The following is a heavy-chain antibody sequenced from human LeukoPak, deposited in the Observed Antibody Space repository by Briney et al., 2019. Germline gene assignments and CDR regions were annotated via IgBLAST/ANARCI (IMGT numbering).Heavy chain of an antibody. Sequence: GGSLRLSCAASGFTFSSYAMSWVRQAPGKGLEWVANIRQDGSEKYYVDSVKGRFTISRDNAKNSVYLQMNSLRAEDTAVYYCARDGSSGEWLYYFDYWGQGTLVTVSS. V-gene: IGHV3-7*01. CDR1: GFTFSSYA. D-gene: IGHD3-3*01. CDR2: IRQDGSEK. J-gene: IGHJ4*02. CDR3: ARDGSSGEWLYYFDY.